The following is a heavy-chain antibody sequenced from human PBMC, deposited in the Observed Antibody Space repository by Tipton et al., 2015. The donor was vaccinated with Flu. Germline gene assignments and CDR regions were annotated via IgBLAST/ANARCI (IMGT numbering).Heavy chain of an antibody. J-gene: IGHJ4*02. D-gene: IGHD3-10*01. CDR3: VRDKGFFGEMYPDY. Sequence: SLRLSCEASGFTFKHNAMHWVRQGPGKGLEWVAGITWNSNRLGYADSVKGRFTISRDNAKNSLYLQMNGLRVDDTALYYCVRDKGFFGEMYPDYWGQGTLVTVSS. V-gene: IGHV3-9*01. CDR2: ITWNSNRL. CDR1: GFTFKHNA.